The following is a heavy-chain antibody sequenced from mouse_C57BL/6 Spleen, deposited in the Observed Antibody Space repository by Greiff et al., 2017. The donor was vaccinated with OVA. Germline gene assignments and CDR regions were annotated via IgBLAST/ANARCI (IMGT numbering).Heavy chain of an antibody. J-gene: IGHJ4*01. V-gene: IGHV3-6*01. Sequence: ESGPGLVKPSQSLSLTCSVTGYSITSGYYWNWIRQFPGNKLEWMGYISYDGSNNYNPSLKNRISITRDTSKNQFFLKWNSVTTEDTATYYGARGDYDHYYAMDYWGQGTSVTVSS. D-gene: IGHD2-4*01. CDR3: ARGDYDHYYAMDY. CDR1: GYSITSGYY. CDR2: ISYDGSN.